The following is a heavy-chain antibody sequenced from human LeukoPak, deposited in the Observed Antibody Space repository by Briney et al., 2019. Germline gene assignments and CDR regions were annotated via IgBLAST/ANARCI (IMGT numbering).Heavy chain of an antibody. J-gene: IGHJ4*02. Sequence: GGSLRLSCAASGFIVSSSYMSWVRQAPGKGLEWVSVIYSDGSTYYADSVKGRFTISRDNSKNTLYLQMNSLRAEDTAVYYCAKPFYYDSSGYTEFDYWGQGTLVTVSS. V-gene: IGHV3-53*01. D-gene: IGHD3-22*01. CDR3: AKPFYYDSSGYTEFDY. CDR2: IYSDGST. CDR1: GFIVSSSY.